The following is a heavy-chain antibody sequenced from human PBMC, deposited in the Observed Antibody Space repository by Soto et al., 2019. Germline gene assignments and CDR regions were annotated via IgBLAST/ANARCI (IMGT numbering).Heavy chain of an antibody. V-gene: IGHV3-21*01. CDR2: ISGSGNYT. J-gene: IGHJ4*02. CDR1: GVTFSSYS. Sequence: GGSLTLSCAASGVTFSSYSMNWVRQAPGKGLEWVSSISGSGNYTHYADFLRGRFTISRDNAKTSLYLQMNSLRAEDTAVYYCAREGINNYNEYYMDSWVQGTVVTVSS. CDR3: AREGINNYNEYYMDS. D-gene: IGHD4-4*01.